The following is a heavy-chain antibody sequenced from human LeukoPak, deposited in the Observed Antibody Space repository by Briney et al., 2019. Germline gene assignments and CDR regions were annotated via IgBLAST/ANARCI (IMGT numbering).Heavy chain of an antibody. V-gene: IGHV4-61*09. CDR2: IYSSGST. CDR1: GASLSSGAHY. D-gene: IGHD6-6*01. Sequence: SQTLSLTCTVSGASLSSGAHYWNWIRQPAGKGLEWIGHIYSSGSTNYNPSLKSRVTISVDTSENQFSLKLSSVTAADTAVYHCARDSREYSTSSFSLVFYYYMDVWGKGTTVTVSS. CDR3: ARDSREYSTSSFSLVFYYYMDV. J-gene: IGHJ6*03.